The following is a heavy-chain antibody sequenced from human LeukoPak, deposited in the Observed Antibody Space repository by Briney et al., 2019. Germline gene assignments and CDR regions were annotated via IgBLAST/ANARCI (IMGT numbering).Heavy chain of an antibody. CDR3: ARESFGSGRNNWFDP. CDR1: GRPLDSYY. D-gene: IGHD3-10*01. J-gene: IGHJ5*02. V-gene: IGHV4-59*01. Sequence: SETLSLTCTVSGRPLDSYYWRWIREPTGKRLEWIGFIYYSGSTKYNPSLKSRVTISMDRSTNQFSLKLTSVTAADTAVYYCARESFGSGRNNWFDPWGQGTLVTVSS. CDR2: IYYSGST.